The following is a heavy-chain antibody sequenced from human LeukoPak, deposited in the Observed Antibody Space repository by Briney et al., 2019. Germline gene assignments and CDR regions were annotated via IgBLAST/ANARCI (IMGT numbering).Heavy chain of an antibody. CDR2: ISYDGSNK. CDR3: ARALRTGQGDYVPVL. J-gene: IGHJ4*02. Sequence: PGGSLRLSCAASGFTFSSYGMHWVRQAPGKGLEWVAVISYDGSNKYYADSVKGRFTISRDNSRNTLYLQMNSLRAEDTAVYYCARALRTGQGDYVPVLWGQGTLVIVSS. CDR1: GFTFSSYG. D-gene: IGHD4-17*01. V-gene: IGHV3-30*03.